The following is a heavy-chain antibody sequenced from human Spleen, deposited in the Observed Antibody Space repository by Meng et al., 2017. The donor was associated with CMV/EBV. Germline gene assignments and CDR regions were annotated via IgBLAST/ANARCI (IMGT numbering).Heavy chain of an antibody. CDR1: GGSITNSRYY. V-gene: IGHV4-39*07. D-gene: IGHD2-2*03. CDR2: TYYSGST. CDR3: ARGVGYCSSTSCYPHYFDY. Sequence: SETLSLTCTVSGGSITNSRYYWGWIRQPPGKGLEWIGSTYYSGSTYYNPSLKSRVTISLDTSKNQFSLKLSSVTAADTAMYYCARGVGYCSSTSCYPHYFDYWGQGTLDTVSS. J-gene: IGHJ4*02.